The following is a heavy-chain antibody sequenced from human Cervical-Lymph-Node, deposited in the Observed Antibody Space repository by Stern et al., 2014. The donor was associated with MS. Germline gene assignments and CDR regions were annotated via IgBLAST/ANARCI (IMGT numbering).Heavy chain of an antibody. CDR1: GYTFNSFG. V-gene: IGHV1-18*01. J-gene: IGHJ6*02. CDR3: ARGPYCSSTSCYTNGYYFYGMDV. D-gene: IGHD2-2*02. CDR2: ISGYNGDT. Sequence: VQLVESGPEVKKPGASVKVSCKASGYTFNSFGISWVRRAPGQGLEWMGWISGYNGDTNYSQKFQGRVTLTTDTSTSTAHMDLTSLRSDDTAMYYCARGPYCSSTSCYTNGYYFYGMDVWGQGTTVTVSS.